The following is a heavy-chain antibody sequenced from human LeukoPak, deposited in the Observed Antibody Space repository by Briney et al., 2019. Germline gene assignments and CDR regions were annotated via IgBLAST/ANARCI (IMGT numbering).Heavy chain of an antibody. CDR3: AKDLSSGYYYACDY. D-gene: IGHD3-22*01. Sequence: GGSLRLSCEVSGFTFSRRYWMSWIRLVPGKGLEWVSAISGSGGSTYYADSVKGRFTISRDNSKNTLYLQMNSLRAEDTAVYYCAKDLSSGYYYACDYWGQGTLVTVSS. CDR1: GFTFSRRYW. V-gene: IGHV3-23*01. J-gene: IGHJ4*02. CDR2: ISGSGGST.